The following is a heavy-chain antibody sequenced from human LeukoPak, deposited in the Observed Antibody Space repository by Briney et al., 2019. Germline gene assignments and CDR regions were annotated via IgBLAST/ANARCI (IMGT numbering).Heavy chain of an antibody. V-gene: IGHV3-7*03. J-gene: IGHJ6*02. Sequence: GESLRLSCAASGFTLSNHWMTWVRQVPGRGPEWVANVNRDGSETYYLDSVKGRFTISKDNAKNSLYLQMNSLRAEDTALYHCARDNGMDVWGQGTTVIVSS. CDR1: GFTLSNHW. CDR2: VNRDGSET. CDR3: ARDNGMDV.